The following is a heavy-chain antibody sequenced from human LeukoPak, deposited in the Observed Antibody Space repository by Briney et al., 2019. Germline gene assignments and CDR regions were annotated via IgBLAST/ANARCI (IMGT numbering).Heavy chain of an antibody. CDR2: IYYSGST. Sequence: PSGTLSLTCAVSGASITSTNWWSWVRQPPGKGLEWIGYIYYSGSTNYNPSFKSRVTISVDTSKNQFSLKLSSVTAADTAVYYCARDVSFDYWGQGTLVTVSS. D-gene: IGHD2-8*01. CDR1: GASITSTNW. CDR3: ARDVSFDY. V-gene: IGHV4-4*02. J-gene: IGHJ4*02.